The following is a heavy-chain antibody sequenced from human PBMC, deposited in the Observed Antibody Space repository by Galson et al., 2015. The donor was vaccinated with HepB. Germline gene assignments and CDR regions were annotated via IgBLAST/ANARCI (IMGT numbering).Heavy chain of an antibody. Sequence: SLRLSCAASGFTFSNAWMSWVRQAPGKGLGWVSSISSSSSYIYYADSVKGRFTISRDNAKNSLYLQMNSLRAEDTAVYYCARGGSTSCFDYWGQGTLVTVSS. CDR3: ARGGSTSCFDY. CDR1: GFTFSNAW. CDR2: ISSSSSYI. D-gene: IGHD2-2*01. J-gene: IGHJ4*02. V-gene: IGHV3-21*01.